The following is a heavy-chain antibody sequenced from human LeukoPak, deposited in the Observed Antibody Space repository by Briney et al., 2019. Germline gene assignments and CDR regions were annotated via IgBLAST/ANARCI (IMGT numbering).Heavy chain of an antibody. J-gene: IGHJ4*02. CDR3: ARTSSDYVYALYH. CDR1: GGSISSSNW. V-gene: IGHV4-4*02. D-gene: IGHD4-17*01. Sequence: SETLSLTCAVSGGSISSSNWWSWVRQPPWKGLEWIGEIYHSGSTNYNPSLQSRVSVSVDMSKNQFSLKLTSVTAADTAVYYCARTSSDYVYALYHWGQGTQVTVSS. CDR2: IYHSGST.